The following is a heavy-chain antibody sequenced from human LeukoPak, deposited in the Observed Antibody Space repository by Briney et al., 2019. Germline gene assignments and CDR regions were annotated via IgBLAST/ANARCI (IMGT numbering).Heavy chain of an antibody. CDR2: IKQDGSEK. D-gene: IGHD5-24*01. Sequence: GGSLRLSCAASGFTFSTYWMSWVRRAPGKGLEWVANIKQDGSEKYYVDSVKGRFTISRDNAKNSLFLQMNSLRAEDTAVYYCARPGDGYNWGRFDYWGQGTLVTVSS. J-gene: IGHJ4*02. V-gene: IGHV3-7*04. CDR3: ARPGDGYNWGRFDY. CDR1: GFTFSTYW.